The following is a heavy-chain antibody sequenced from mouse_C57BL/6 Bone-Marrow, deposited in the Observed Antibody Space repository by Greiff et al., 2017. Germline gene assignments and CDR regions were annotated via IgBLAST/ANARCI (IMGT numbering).Heavy chain of an antibody. V-gene: IGHV1-82*01. D-gene: IGHD2-3*01. CDR2: IYPGDGDT. J-gene: IGHJ2*01. CDR1: GYAFSSSW. CDR3: ARSGDGYYFYYFDY. Sequence: VQLQQSGPELVKPGASVKISCKASGYAFSSSWMNWVKQRPGKGLEWIGRIYPGDGDTNYNGKVKGKATLTADKSSSTSYMQLSSLTSEDSAVYFCARSGDGYYFYYFDYWGQGTTLTVSS.